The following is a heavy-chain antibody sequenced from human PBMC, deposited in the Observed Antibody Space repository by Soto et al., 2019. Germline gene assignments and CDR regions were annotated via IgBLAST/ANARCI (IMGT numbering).Heavy chain of an antibody. CDR3: ATYSSGWYHFDY. J-gene: IGHJ4*02. V-gene: IGHV1-3*01. Sequence: ASVKVSCKASGYTFTSYAMHWVRQAPGQRLEWMGWINAGNGNTKYSQKFQGRVTITRDTSASTAYMELSSLRSEDTAVYYCATYSSGWYHFDYWGQGTLVTVSS. D-gene: IGHD6-19*01. CDR1: GYTFTSYA. CDR2: INAGNGNT.